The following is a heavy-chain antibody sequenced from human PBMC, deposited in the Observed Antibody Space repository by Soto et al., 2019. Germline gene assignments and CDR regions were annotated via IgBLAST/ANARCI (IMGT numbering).Heavy chain of an antibody. V-gene: IGHV1-18*04. J-gene: IGHJ4*02. Sequence: QLVQSGAEVKKPGASVRVSCKASGYIFTDYGISWVRQAPGQGLEWMGWISGYNADTSYAQRLQDRVKMTIDTSTRTAYMELRSLTSDATAVYYCARDLRWSSGWAFDYWGQGTLVTVSS. CDR2: ISGYNADT. D-gene: IGHD6-19*01. CDR1: GYIFTDYG. CDR3: ARDLRWSSGWAFDY.